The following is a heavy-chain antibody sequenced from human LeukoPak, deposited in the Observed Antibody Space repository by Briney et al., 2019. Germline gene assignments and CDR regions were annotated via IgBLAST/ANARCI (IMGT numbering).Heavy chain of an antibody. V-gene: IGHV5-51*01. CDR1: GYSFTNYW. Sequence: GESPKISCKSSGYSFTNYWIGWVRQMPGKGLEWMGIIYPGDSDTRYSPTFQGQVTISADKSISTAYLQWSSLKASDTAMYYCARRSETAAAVYGMDVWGQGTTVTVSS. J-gene: IGHJ6*02. CDR2: IYPGDSDT. D-gene: IGHD6-13*01. CDR3: ARRSETAAAVYGMDV.